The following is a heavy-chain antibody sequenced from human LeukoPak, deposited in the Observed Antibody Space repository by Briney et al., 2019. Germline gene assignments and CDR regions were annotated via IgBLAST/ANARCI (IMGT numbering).Heavy chain of an antibody. CDR3: ARHHRGYSGSVYSH. CDR2: MYHSGST. CDR1: GGSFSGYY. V-gene: IGHV4-38-2*01. D-gene: IGHD5-12*01. Sequence: PSETLSLTCAVYGGSFSGYYWGWIRQPPGKGLEWIGSMYHSGSTYYNPSLKSRVTISVDTSKNQLSLKLRSVTAADTAVYYCARHHRGYSGSVYSHWGQGTLVTVSS. J-gene: IGHJ4*02.